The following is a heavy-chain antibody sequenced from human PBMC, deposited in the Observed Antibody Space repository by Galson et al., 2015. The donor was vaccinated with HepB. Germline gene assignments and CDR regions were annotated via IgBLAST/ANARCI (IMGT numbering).Heavy chain of an antibody. V-gene: IGHV3-7*01. Sequence: SLRLSCAASGFTYSRYWMGWVRQAPGKGLEWVANINPAGTEQYYVESVKGRSTISRDNAKNSLDLQLNSLRVEDTAVYYCARSCVGACFAIFDSWGQGTPVTVSS. CDR3: ARSCVGACFAIFDS. CDR1: GFTYSRYW. D-gene: IGHD2-21*02. CDR2: INPAGTEQ. J-gene: IGHJ4*02.